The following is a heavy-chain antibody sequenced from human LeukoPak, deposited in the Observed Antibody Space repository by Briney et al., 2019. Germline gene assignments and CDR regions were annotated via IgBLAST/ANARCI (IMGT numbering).Heavy chain of an antibody. Sequence: PGGSLRLSCAASGFTVRNTFMNWDRQAPGKGLEWVSIIYNDGSTYYADSVKGRFAISRDNSKNTLYLQMSSLRAEDTAVYYCAPIAARVPDYFDYWGQGTLVTVSS. CDR1: GFTVRNTF. CDR3: APIAARVPDYFDY. D-gene: IGHD6-6*01. V-gene: IGHV3-53*01. J-gene: IGHJ4*02. CDR2: IYNDGST.